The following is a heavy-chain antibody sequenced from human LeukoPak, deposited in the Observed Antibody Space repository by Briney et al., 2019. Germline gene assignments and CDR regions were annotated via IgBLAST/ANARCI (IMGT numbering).Heavy chain of an antibody. CDR2: ISYDGNNK. Sequence: PGRSLRLSCAASGFTFSSYAMHWVRQAPGKGLEWVAVISYDGNNKYYTDSVKGRFTISRDNSKNTLYLQMNSLRAGDTAVYHCARGGGSSTRGWFDPWGQGTLVTVSS. J-gene: IGHJ5*02. D-gene: IGHD6-13*01. CDR1: GFTFSSYA. CDR3: ARGGGSSTRGWFDP. V-gene: IGHV3-30-3*01.